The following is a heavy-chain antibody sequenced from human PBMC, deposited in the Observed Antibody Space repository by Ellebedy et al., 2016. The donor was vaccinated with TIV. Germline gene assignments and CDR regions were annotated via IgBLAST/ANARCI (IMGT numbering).Heavy chain of an antibody. D-gene: IGHD5-24*01. V-gene: IGHV3-66*01. CDR3: AEMGERVPDAFDI. CDR1: GFTVSSHY. J-gene: IGHJ3*02. CDR2: FSGGNT. Sequence: GESLKISCAASGFTVSSHYMSWVRQAPGKGLEWVSVFSGGNTYYADSVKGRFIISRDNSENTLYLHMNSLRGEDTAVYYCAEMGERVPDAFDIWGQGTMVTVSS.